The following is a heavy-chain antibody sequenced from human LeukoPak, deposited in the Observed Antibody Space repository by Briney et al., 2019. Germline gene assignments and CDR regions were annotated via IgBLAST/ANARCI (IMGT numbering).Heavy chain of an antibody. D-gene: IGHD3-10*01. CDR3: ARDPITMVRGAPQYFQH. J-gene: IGHJ1*01. Sequence: GGSLRLSCAASGFTFSSYSMNWVRQAPGKGLEWVSYISSSSSTIYYADSVKGRFTISRDNAKNSLYLQMNSLRAEDTAVYYCARDPITMVRGAPQYFQHWGQGTLVTVSS. V-gene: IGHV3-48*04. CDR1: GFTFSSYS. CDR2: ISSSSSTI.